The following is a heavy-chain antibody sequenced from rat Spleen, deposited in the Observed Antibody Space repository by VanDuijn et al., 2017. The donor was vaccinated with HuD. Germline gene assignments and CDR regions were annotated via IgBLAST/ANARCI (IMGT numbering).Heavy chain of an antibody. Sequence: EVQLVESGGGLVQPGRSLKLSCAASGFTFSNYGMHWIRQAPTKGLEWVASITNASGRTYYPDSVKGRFTISRDTAQNTLYLQMNSLRSEDTATYYCARPTTGIPFNYWGQGVMVTVSS. CDR1: GFTFSNYG. J-gene: IGHJ2*01. CDR3: ARPTTGIPFNY. V-gene: IGHV5-19*01. CDR2: ITNASGRT. D-gene: IGHD1-9*01.